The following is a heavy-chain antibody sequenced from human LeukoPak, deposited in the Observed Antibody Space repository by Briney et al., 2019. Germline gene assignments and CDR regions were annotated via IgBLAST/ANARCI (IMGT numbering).Heavy chain of an antibody. V-gene: IGHV3-66*01. D-gene: IGHD6-6*01. CDR2: IHSDGST. Sequence: PGGSLRLSCAASGFSVSSNYMNWVRQAPGKGLEWVSVIHSDGSTYYADSVKGRFTISRDNARNSLYLQMNSLRAEDTAVYYCARGEWSSSPFDYWGQGTLVTVSS. J-gene: IGHJ4*02. CDR1: GFSVSSNY. CDR3: ARGEWSSSPFDY.